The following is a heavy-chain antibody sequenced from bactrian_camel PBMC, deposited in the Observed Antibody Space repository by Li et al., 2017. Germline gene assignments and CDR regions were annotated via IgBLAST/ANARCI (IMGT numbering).Heavy chain of an antibody. D-gene: IGHD7*01. Sequence: QLVESGGGSVQAGGSLRLSCAADRYTYNRYCMAWFRQGPGKEREGVAFVYFGGGSTYYADSVKGRFTISQDKGKNTVYLLMNSLKPDASGTYYCAYESGTTPDLCRRRGPGGYLGQGTQVTVS. CDR1: RYTYNRYC. J-gene: IGHJ4*01. V-gene: IGHV3S25*01. CDR2: VYFGGGST.